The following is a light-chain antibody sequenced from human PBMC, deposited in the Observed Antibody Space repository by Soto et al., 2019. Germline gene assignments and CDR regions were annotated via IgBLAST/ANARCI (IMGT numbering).Light chain of an antibody. J-gene: IGKJ5*01. Sequence: EIVLTQSPATLSLSPGERATLSCRASQSVGSFLAWYQQKPGQAPRLLIYDTYKRPTGVPARFTDSGSGADFTLTINSLEPEDFAVYYCQQRSDWPPLTFGQGTRLDIK. CDR1: QSVGSF. CDR3: QQRSDWPPLT. V-gene: IGKV3-11*01. CDR2: DTY.